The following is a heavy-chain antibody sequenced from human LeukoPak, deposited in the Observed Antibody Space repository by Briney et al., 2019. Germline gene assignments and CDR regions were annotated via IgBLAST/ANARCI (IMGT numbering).Heavy chain of an antibody. Sequence: PSELLSLTCTLSGGSISSYYWSWIRQPPGKGLEWIGYIYYSGTTNYNPSLKSRVTISVNTSKNQFSLKLSSVTAADTAVYYCARGVYIAAAQYGYWGQGTLVTVSS. CDR2: IYYSGTT. V-gene: IGHV4-59*01. CDR3: ARGVYIAAAQYGY. CDR1: GGSISSYY. D-gene: IGHD6-13*01. J-gene: IGHJ4*02.